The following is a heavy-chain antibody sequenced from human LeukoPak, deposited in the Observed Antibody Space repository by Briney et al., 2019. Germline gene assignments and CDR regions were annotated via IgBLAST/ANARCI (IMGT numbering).Heavy chain of an antibody. J-gene: IGHJ6*02. CDR3: ARTYYYYGMDV. Sequence: PGGSLRLSCAVSGFTFDDYALYWVRQAPGKGLEWISLISGDGGTTYYADSLNGRFTISRDNSKNSLYLQMNSLRTEDTALYYCARTYYYYGMDVWGQGTTVTVSS. CDR1: GFTFDDYA. V-gene: IGHV3-43*02. CDR2: ISGDGGTT.